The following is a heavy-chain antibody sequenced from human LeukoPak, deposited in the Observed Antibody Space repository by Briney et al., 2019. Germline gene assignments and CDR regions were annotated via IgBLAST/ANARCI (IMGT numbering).Heavy chain of an antibody. J-gene: IGHJ4*02. Sequence: GGSLRLSCAASGFTFSSYGMHWVRQAPGKGLEWVAVISYDGSNKYYADSVKGRFTISRDNSKNTLYLQMNSLRAEDTAVYYCARARYYDILTGYYQRNLYFDYWGQGTLVTVSS. CDR3: ARARYYDILTGYYQRNLYFDY. CDR2: ISYDGSNK. V-gene: IGHV3-30*03. D-gene: IGHD3-9*01. CDR1: GFTFSSYG.